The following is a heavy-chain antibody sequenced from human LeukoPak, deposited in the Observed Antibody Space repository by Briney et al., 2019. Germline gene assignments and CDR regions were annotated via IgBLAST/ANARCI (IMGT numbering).Heavy chain of an antibody. CDR1: GFTFSSYT. Sequence: GGSLRLSCAASGFTFSSYTMSWVRQAPGKGLEWVWTITTSDGNTYYADSVKGRFTVSRDNSKNTLFLQMNSLRAEDTAVYYCAKDGGLWVSAHWGDSWGRGTLVTVSS. CDR2: ITTSDGNT. CDR3: AKDGGLWVSAHWGDS. V-gene: IGHV3-23*01. J-gene: IGHJ4*02. D-gene: IGHD7-27*01.